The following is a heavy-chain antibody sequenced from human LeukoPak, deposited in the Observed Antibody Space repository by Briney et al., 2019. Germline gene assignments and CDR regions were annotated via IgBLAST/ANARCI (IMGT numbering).Heavy chain of an antibody. CDR2: IQSKTDGGTT. CDR1: GFTFSNTW. Sequence: GGSLRLSCAASGFTFSNTWMNWVRQAPGTGLERVGRIQSKTDGGTTEYAAPVKGRFTISRDDSTTTLYLQMNSLKTEDTAVYYCATLTVRGVINIWGQGTLVTVSS. J-gene: IGHJ4*02. V-gene: IGHV3-15*01. D-gene: IGHD3-10*01. CDR3: ATLTVRGVINI.